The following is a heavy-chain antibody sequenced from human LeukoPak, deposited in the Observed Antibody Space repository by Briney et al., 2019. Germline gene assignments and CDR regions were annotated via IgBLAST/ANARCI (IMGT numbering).Heavy chain of an antibody. V-gene: IGHV4-34*01. Sequence: SETLSLTCAVYGGSFSGYYWSWIRQPPGKGLEWIGEINHSGSTNYNPSLKSRVTISVDTSKNQFSLKLSSVTAADTAVYYCAGESRYYYDSSGYYGYGAQGPLVTVS. CDR2: INHSGST. CDR1: GGSFSGYY. J-gene: IGHJ4*02. CDR3: AGESRYYYDSSGYYGY. D-gene: IGHD3-22*01.